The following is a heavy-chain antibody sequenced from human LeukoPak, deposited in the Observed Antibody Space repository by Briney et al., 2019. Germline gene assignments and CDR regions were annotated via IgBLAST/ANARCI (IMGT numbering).Heavy chain of an antibody. V-gene: IGHV3-30*04. J-gene: IGHJ4*02. CDR2: ISYDGSNK. CDR3: AKDQRFTA. Sequence: GGSLRLSCAASGFTFSSYAMHWVRQAPGKGLEWVAVISYDGSNKYYADSVKGRFTISRDNSMNTLYLQMNSLRAEDTAVYYCAKDQRFTAGGQGTLVTVSS. CDR1: GFTFSSYA. D-gene: IGHD2-21*02.